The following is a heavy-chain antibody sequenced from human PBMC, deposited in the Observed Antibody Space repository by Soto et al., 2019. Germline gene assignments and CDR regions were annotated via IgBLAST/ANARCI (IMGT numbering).Heavy chain of an antibody. D-gene: IGHD5-18*01. J-gene: IGHJ6*02. CDR1: GYSFTSYW. CDR2: IYPGDSDT. Sequence: GESLKISCKGSGYSFTSYWIGWVRQMPGKGLEWMGIIYPGDSDTRYSPSFQGQVTISADKSISTAYLQWSSLKASDTAMYYCARPVTAMADYYGMDVWGQGTTVTVSS. V-gene: IGHV5-51*01. CDR3: ARPVTAMADYYGMDV.